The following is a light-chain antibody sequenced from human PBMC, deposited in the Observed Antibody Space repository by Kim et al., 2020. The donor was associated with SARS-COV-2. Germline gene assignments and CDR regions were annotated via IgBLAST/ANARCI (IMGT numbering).Light chain of an antibody. Sequence: DIQMTQSPPTLSASVGDRVTITCRASQTISTWLAWYQQKPGKAPKLLIYKASNLESEVPSRFSGSGSGTEFTLTISSLQPDDFATYYCQQYHTYSRTFGQGTKVDIK. CDR3: QQYHTYSRT. V-gene: IGKV1-5*03. CDR2: KAS. J-gene: IGKJ1*01. CDR1: QTISTW.